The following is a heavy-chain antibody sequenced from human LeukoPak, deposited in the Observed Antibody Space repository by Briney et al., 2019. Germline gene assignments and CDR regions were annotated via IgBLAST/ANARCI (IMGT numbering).Heavy chain of an antibody. CDR3: ARSSVTLSRGLRPNWFAP. J-gene: IGHJ5*02. Sequence: SETLSLTCTVSGGSVSTSRYYWGWIRQSPGKGLEWIGSIHYRGDTYYNPSLKSRVTISADTSKNQFSLSLSSVTAADTAVFYCARSSVTLSRGLRPNWFAPWGQGTLVTVSS. V-gene: IGHV4-39*07. CDR2: IHYRGDT. CDR1: GGSVSTSRYY. D-gene: IGHD3-10*01.